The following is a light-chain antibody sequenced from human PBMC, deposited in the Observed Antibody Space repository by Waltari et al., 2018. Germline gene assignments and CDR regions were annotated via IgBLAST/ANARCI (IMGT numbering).Light chain of an antibody. CDR2: GAS. Sequence: EIVMTQSPATLSVSPGEGATLSCRASQVINSVLAWYQHKPGQAPRLLIYGASTRAAGVPARFSGSGSGTEFTLTISSLQSEDFGVYYCQQSKIWPAFGQGTKVEIK. J-gene: IGKJ1*01. CDR3: QQSKIWPA. CDR1: QVINSV. V-gene: IGKV3-15*01.